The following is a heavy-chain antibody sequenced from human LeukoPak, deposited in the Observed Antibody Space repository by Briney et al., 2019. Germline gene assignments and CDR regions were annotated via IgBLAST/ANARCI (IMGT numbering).Heavy chain of an antibody. CDR1: GFTVSSNY. CDR3: ARFRVGSIAAAGTGGMDV. Sequence: GGSLRLSCAASGFTVSSNYMSWVRQAPGKGLEWVANIKQDGSEKYYVDSVKGRFTISRDNAKNSLYLQMNSLRAEDTAVYYCARFRVGSIAAAGTGGMDVWGQGTTVTVSS. V-gene: IGHV3-7*01. D-gene: IGHD6-13*01. CDR2: IKQDGSEK. J-gene: IGHJ6*02.